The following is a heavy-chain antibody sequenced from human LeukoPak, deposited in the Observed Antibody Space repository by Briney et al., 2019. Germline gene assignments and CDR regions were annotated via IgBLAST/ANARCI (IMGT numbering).Heavy chain of an antibody. J-gene: IGHJ4*02. CDR2: ISGSGGST. CDR3: AREMGGDYGSGTFFDL. V-gene: IGHV3-23*01. CDR1: GFTFSSYV. D-gene: IGHD3-10*01. Sequence: GGSLRLSCAASGFTFSSYVMSWVRQAPGKGLEWVSAISGSGGSTYYADSVKGRFTISRDNAKNSLYLQMSNLRAEDTAVYYCAREMGGDYGSGTFFDLWGQGNMVTVSS.